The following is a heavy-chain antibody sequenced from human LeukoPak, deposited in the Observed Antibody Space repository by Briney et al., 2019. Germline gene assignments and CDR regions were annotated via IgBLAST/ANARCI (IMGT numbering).Heavy chain of an antibody. D-gene: IGHD6-13*01. CDR2: IWYDGSNK. J-gene: IGHJ3*02. CDR3: AREASSSWDDAFDI. V-gene: IGHV3-33*01. CDR1: GFTFSSYG. Sequence: GGSLRLSCAASGFTFSSYGMHWVRQAPGKGLEWVAVIWYDGSNKYYADSVKGRFTISRDNSKNTLYLQMNSLRAEDTAVYYCAREASSSWDDAFDIWGQGTVVTVSS.